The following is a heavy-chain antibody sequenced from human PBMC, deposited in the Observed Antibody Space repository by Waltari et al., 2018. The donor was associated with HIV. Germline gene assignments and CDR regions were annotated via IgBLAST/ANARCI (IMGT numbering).Heavy chain of an antibody. J-gene: IGHJ4*02. CDR3: ARGATILSY. CDR2: ISPNNGHT. Sequence: QVLLVQSGPEVTKPGASVKVSCKASGYTFTSSGITWVRQAPGQGLEWMGWISPNNGHTNFAQKFQGRVTMTTDTSTSTAYMELRSLRSDDSALYYCARGATILSYWGQGTLVTVSS. D-gene: IGHD2-2*02. V-gene: IGHV1-18*01. CDR1: GYTFTSSG.